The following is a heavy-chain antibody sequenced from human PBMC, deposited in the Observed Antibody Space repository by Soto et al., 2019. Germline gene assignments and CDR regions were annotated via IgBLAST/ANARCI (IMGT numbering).Heavy chain of an antibody. V-gene: IGHV3-9*01. CDR3: AKDTYAGATKFDY. D-gene: IGHD1-26*01. CDR1: GFTFDDYA. CDR2: ISWNSGSI. Sequence: SLRLSCAASGFTFDDYAMHWVRQAPGKGLEWVSGISWNSGSIGYADSVKGRFTISRDNAKNSLYLQMNSLRAEDTALYYCAKDTYAGATKFDYWGQGTLVTVS. J-gene: IGHJ4*02.